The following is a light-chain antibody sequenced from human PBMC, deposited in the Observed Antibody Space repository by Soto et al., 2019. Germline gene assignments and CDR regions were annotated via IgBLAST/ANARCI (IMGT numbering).Light chain of an antibody. Sequence: EIVLTQSPGTLSLSPGERATLSCRASQSVSSSYLAWYQQKPGQAPRLLIYGASSRATGIPDRLSGSGSGTAFTLTISRLEPEDFAVYYCQQYGSSPLTFGPGTKVDIK. J-gene: IGKJ3*01. CDR1: QSVSSSY. V-gene: IGKV3-20*01. CDR2: GAS. CDR3: QQYGSSPLT.